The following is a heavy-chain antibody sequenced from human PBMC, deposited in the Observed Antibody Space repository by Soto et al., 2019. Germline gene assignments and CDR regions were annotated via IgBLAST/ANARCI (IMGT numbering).Heavy chain of an antibody. CDR1: GFTFSSYG. Sequence: GGALRLSCAASGFTFSSYGMHWVRQAPGKGLEWGAVISYDGSNKYYADSVKGRFTISRDNSKNTLYLQMNSLRAEDTAVYYCAKDHSGYCSGGSCYNFDYWGQGTLVTVSS. CDR3: AKDHSGYCSGGSCYNFDY. J-gene: IGHJ4*02. D-gene: IGHD2-15*01. V-gene: IGHV3-30*18. CDR2: ISYDGSNK.